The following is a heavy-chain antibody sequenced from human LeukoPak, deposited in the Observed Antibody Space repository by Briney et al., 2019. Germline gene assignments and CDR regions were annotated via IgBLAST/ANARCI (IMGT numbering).Heavy chain of an antibody. J-gene: IGHJ5*02. D-gene: IGHD3-9*01. CDR1: GYTFTSYD. CDR3: ARGGDYDILTGYSNNWFDP. Sequence: ASVKVSCKASGYTFTSYDINWVRQATGQGLEWMGWMNPNSGNTGYAQKFQGRVTITRNTSISTAYMELSSLRSEDTAVYYCARGGDYDILTGYSNNWFDPWGQGTLVTVSS. V-gene: IGHV1-8*03. CDR2: MNPNSGNT.